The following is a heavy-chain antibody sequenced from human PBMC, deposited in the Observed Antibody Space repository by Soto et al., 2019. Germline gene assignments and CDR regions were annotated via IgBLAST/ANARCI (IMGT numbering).Heavy chain of an antibody. J-gene: IGHJ3*01. CDR2: ISGSGGST. V-gene: IGHV3-23*01. D-gene: IGHD3-22*01. Sequence: ESGGGLVQPGGSLRLSCAASGFTFSSYAMSWVRQAPGKGLEWVSGISGSGGSTYYADSVRGRFTISRDNSKNTLYLQMNSLRAEDTAVYYCAKDFSRLMIVVAADAFDLWGQGTLVTVSS. CDR3: AKDFSRLMIVVAADAFDL. CDR1: GFTFSSYA.